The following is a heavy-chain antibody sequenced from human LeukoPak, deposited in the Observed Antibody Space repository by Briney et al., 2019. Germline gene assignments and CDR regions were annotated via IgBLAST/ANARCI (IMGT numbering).Heavy chain of an antibody. J-gene: IGHJ4*02. D-gene: IGHD3-10*01. CDR3: ARGITLVRGLPREFDY. Sequence: PSETLPLTCTVSGVSFSSSSYYWGWIRQPAGKGLEWIGSIYYTGSTYYTPSLKSRVTISVDTSKNQFSLRPSSVTAADTAAYYCARGITLVRGLPREFDYWGQGTLVTVSS. V-gene: IGHV4-39*01. CDR2: IYYTGST. CDR1: GVSFSSSSYY.